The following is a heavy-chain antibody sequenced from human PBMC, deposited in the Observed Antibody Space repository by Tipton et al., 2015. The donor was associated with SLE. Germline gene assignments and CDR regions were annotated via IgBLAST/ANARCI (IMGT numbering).Heavy chain of an antibody. Sequence: SLRLSCAASGFTFDDYAMHWVRQAPGKGQEWVSGISWNSGSIGYADSVKGRFTISRDNAKNSLYLQMNSLRAEDTALYYCAKALYSGSYYGFLDYWGQGTLVTVSS. CDR3: AKALYSGSYYGFLDY. CDR2: ISWNSGSI. V-gene: IGHV3-9*01. D-gene: IGHD1-26*01. J-gene: IGHJ4*02. CDR1: GFTFDDYA.